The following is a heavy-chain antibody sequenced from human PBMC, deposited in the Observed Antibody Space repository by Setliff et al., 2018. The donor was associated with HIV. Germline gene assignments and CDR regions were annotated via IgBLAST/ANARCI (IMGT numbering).Heavy chain of an antibody. J-gene: IGHJ4*02. CDR3: TRDRSDYYNLPGYFDH. V-gene: IGHV4-31*03. Sequence: PSETLSLTCTVSGGSISSGTYCWSWIRQHPGKGLEWIGYIYYSGSTYYNPSLKSRVTISVDTSRNQFSLKLSSVTAADTAVYYCTRDRSDYYNLPGYFDHWGQGTPVTAPQ. CDR2: IYYSGST. D-gene: IGHD3-3*01. CDR1: GGSISSGTYC.